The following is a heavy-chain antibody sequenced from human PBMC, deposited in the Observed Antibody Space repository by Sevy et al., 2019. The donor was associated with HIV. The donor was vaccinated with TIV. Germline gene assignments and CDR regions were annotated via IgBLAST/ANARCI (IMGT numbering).Heavy chain of an antibody. V-gene: IGHV3-30*02. J-gene: IGHJ4*02. CDR3: AKGSLTQDYFDY. D-gene: IGHD7-27*01. Sequence: GGSLRLACAASGFTFSSYGMHWVRRAPGKGLEWVAFLRYDGSNKYYADSVKGRFTISRDNSKNTLYLQMNSLRAEDTAVYYCAKGSLTQDYFDYWGQGTLVTVSS. CDR2: LRYDGSNK. CDR1: GFTFSSYG.